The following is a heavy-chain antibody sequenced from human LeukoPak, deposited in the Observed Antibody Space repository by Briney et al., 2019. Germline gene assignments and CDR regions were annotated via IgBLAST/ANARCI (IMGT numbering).Heavy chain of an antibody. V-gene: IGHV3-21*01. J-gene: IGHJ4*02. D-gene: IGHD5-18*01. CDR1: GFTFSSYS. Sequence: GGSLRLSCAASGFTFSSYSMTWVRQAPGKGLEWVSSISSSSSYIYYADSVKGRFTISRDNAKNSLYLQMNSLRAEDTAVYYCARDLGYSYGENVDYWGQGTLVTVSS. CDR2: ISSSSSYI. CDR3: ARDLGYSYGENVDY.